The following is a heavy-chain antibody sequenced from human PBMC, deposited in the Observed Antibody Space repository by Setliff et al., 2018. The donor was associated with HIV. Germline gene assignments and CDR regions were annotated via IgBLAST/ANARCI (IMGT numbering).Heavy chain of an antibody. CDR1: GGTFGIYG. D-gene: IGHD2-2*01. J-gene: IGHJ4*02. Sequence: SVKVSCKASGGTFGIYGISWVRQAPGQGLEWMGGTIPMFGTANYAQKFQGRVTITTDESTNTGYMELSSLRSEDTAVYYCARESACSSTSCPKVLDYWGQGTLVAVSS. CDR2: TIPMFGTA. CDR3: ARESACSSTSCPKVLDY. V-gene: IGHV1-69*05.